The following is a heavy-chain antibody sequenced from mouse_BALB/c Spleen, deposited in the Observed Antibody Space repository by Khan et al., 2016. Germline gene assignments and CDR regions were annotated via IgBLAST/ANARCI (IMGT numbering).Heavy chain of an antibody. CDR1: GYSFTGYF. D-gene: IGHD1-1*01. CDR3: TRIYRSDFDY. V-gene: IGHV1-20*02. CDR2: INPHIGET. Sequence: EVQLVESGPELVRPGASVKISCKASGYSFTGYFMNWVMQSHGKSLEWIGRINPHIGETFYNPRFKDKATLTVDESSSTAPIELRSLASEDSAVYYCTRIYRSDFDYWGQGTTLTVSS. J-gene: IGHJ2*01.